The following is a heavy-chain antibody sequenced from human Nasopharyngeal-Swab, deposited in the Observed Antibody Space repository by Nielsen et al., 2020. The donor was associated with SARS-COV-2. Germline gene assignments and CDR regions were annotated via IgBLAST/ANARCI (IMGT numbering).Heavy chain of an antibody. CDR1: GYTFTGYY. CDR2: INPNRGAT. J-gene: IGHJ4*02. V-gene: IGHV1-2*02. D-gene: IGHD6-19*01. Sequence: ASVKVSCKASGYTFTGYYMHWVRQAPGQGLEWMGWINPNRGATNYAQTFQGRVTMTSDTSISTAYMELSSLRSDDTAVYYCARERYTGYSSDLDYWGQGTLVTVSS. CDR3: ARERYTGYSSDLDY.